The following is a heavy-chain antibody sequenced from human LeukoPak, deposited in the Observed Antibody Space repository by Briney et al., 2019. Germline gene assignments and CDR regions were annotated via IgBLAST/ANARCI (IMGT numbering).Heavy chain of an antibody. Sequence: GGSLRLSCAASGFTFSSYEMNWVRQAPGKGLEWVSYISSSGSTIYYADSVKGRFTISRDNAKNSLYLQMNSLRAEDTAVYYCARSSWWFGARYYYMDVWGKGTTVTISS. V-gene: IGHV3-48*03. CDR3: ARSSWWFGARYYYMDV. CDR1: GFTFSSYE. D-gene: IGHD6-13*01. J-gene: IGHJ6*03. CDR2: ISSSGSTI.